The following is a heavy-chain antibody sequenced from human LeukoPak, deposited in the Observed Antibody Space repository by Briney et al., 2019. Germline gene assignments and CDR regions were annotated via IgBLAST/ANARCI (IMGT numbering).Heavy chain of an antibody. Sequence: GGSLRLSCAASGFTVSSNYMSGVRQAPGKGLEWVSVIYSGGSTYYADSVKGRFTISRDNSKNTLYLQMNSLRAEDTAVYYCAVGSRWYRFDYWGQGTLVTVSS. CDR2: IYSGGST. J-gene: IGHJ4*02. V-gene: IGHV3-66*01. CDR1: GFTVSSNY. D-gene: IGHD6-19*01. CDR3: AVGSRWYRFDY.